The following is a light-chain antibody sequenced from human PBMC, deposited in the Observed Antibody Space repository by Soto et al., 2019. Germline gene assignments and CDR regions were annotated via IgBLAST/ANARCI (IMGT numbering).Light chain of an antibody. CDR2: DVS. J-gene: IGLJ1*01. Sequence: QSALTQPRSVSGSPGQSVAISCTGTNSDVGNYNYVSWYQQHPGKAPKLMIFDVSKRPSGVPDRFSGSKSGNTASLTISGLQAEDEADYYCGSYAGTYTYVFGTGTKVTVL. CDR1: NSDVGNYNY. V-gene: IGLV2-11*01. CDR3: GSYAGTYTYV.